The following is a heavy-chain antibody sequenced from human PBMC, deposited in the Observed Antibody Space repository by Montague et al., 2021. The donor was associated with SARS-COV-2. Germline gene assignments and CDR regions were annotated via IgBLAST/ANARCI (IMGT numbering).Heavy chain of an antibody. CDR1: GFNFSNYD. D-gene: IGHD3-16*02. Sequence: SCAASGFNFSNYDMNWVRQAPGKGPEWISYISTSAYTTSYAGSVKGRFTISRDNGKNSLYLQMNSLRVEDTAVYYCTRDYRSIVGDGLDIWGQGTKVTVSS. CDR3: TRDYRSIVGDGLDI. V-gene: IGHV3-48*03. J-gene: IGHJ3*02. CDR2: ISTSAYTT.